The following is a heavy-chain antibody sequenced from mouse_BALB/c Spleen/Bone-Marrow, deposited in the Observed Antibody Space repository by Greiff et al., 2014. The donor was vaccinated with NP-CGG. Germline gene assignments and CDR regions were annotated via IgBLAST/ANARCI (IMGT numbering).Heavy chain of an antibody. CDR3: ARGVPMDY. Sequence: VQLQESGAELVRPGSSVKISCKASGYAFSSYWMNWVKQRPGQGLEWIGQIYPGDGDTNYNGKFKGKATLTADKSSSTAYMQLSSLTAEDSAVYCCARGVPMDYWGQGTSVTVSS. V-gene: IGHV1-80*01. CDR2: IYPGDGDT. J-gene: IGHJ4*01. CDR1: GYAFSSYW.